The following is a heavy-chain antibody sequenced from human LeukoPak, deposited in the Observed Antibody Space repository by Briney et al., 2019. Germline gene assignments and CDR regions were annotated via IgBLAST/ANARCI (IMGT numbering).Heavy chain of an antibody. CDR1: GFTFSSHS. V-gene: IGHV3-48*01. CDR3: ARYSYGGLIDY. D-gene: IGHD5-18*01. Sequence: PGGSLRLSCAASGFTFSSHSMNWVRQAPGKGLEWVSYISSSSSTIYYADSVKGRFTISRDNAKNSLYLQMNSLRAEDTAVYYCARYSYGGLIDYWGQGTLVTVSS. CDR2: ISSSSSTI. J-gene: IGHJ4*02.